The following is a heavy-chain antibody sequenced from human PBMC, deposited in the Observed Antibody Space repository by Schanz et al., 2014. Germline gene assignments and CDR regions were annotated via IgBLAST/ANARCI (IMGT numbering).Heavy chain of an antibody. CDR2: ISSGGST. CDR1: GFTFSSYA. CDR3: ARVALPGYSSPRDAFDI. V-gene: IGHV3-23*04. Sequence: EVQLVESGGGLVQPGGSLRLSCAASGFTFSSYAMSWVRQAPGKGLEWVSSISSGGSTYYADSVKGRFTISRDNSKNTLYLQMNSLRAEDTAVYYCARVALPGYSSPRDAFDIWGQGTMVTVSS. J-gene: IGHJ3*02. D-gene: IGHD5-18*01.